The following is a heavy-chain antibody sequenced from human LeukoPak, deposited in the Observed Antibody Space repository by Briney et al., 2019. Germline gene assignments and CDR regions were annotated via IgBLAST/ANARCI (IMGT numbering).Heavy chain of an antibody. CDR2: ISTGSSHI. Sequence: GGSLRLSCAASGFVFSSYSMNWVRQAPGKGLEWVSSISTGSSHINYADSVKGRFTISRDNAKNSLYLQMNSLRAEDTAVYYCARLGQYSSGWYGGDYYYYYYMDVWGKGTTVTISS. V-gene: IGHV3-21*01. CDR1: GFVFSSYS. CDR3: ARLGQYSSGWYGGDYYYYYYMDV. J-gene: IGHJ6*03. D-gene: IGHD6-19*01.